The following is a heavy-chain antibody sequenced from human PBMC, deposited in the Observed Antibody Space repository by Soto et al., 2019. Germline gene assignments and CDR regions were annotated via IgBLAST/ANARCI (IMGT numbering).Heavy chain of an antibody. CDR2: IIPIFGTA. Sequence: ASVKVSCKASGGTFSSYAISWVRQAPGQGLEWMGGIIPIFGTANYAQKFQGRVTITADESTSTAYMELSSLRSEDTAVYYCARGAGYSGYDNIDYWGQGTLVTVSS. CDR1: GGTFSSYA. CDR3: ARGAGYSGYDNIDY. D-gene: IGHD5-12*01. V-gene: IGHV1-69*13. J-gene: IGHJ4*02.